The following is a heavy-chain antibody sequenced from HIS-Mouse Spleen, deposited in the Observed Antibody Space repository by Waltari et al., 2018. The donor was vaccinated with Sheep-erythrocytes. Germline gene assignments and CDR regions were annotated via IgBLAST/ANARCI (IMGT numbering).Heavy chain of an antibody. D-gene: IGHD3-3*01. J-gene: IGHJ3*02. CDR3: ARRTYYDFWSGYYTDAFDI. Sequence: EVQLVQSGAEVKKPGESLRISCKGAGYSFTSYWIVGVSQMPGKGLEWMGIIYPGDSDTRYSPSFQGQVTISADKSISTAYLQWSSLKASDTAMYYCARRTYYDFWSGYYTDAFDIWGQGTMVTVSS. CDR1: GYSFTSYW. V-gene: IGHV5-51*03. CDR2: IYPGDSDT.